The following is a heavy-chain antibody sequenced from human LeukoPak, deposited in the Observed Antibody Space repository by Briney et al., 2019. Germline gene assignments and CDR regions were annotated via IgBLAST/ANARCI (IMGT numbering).Heavy chain of an antibody. CDR3: AKPLRGSSWYWYFDL. J-gene: IGHJ2*01. Sequence: SETLSLTCTVSGGSISSYYWGWIRQPPGKGLEWIGSIYYSGSTYYNPSLKSRVTISVDTSKNQFSLKLSSVTAADTAVYYCAKPLRGSSWYWYFDLWGRGTLVTVSS. V-gene: IGHV4-39*01. CDR2: IYYSGST. D-gene: IGHD6-13*01. CDR1: GGSISSYY.